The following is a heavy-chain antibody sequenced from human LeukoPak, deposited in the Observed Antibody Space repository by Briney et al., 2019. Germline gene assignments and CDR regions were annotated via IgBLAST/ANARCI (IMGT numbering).Heavy chain of an antibody. CDR2: IKQDGSEK. CDR1: GFTFSSYW. D-gene: IGHD6-6*01. V-gene: IGHV3-7*01. J-gene: IGHJ6*03. CDR3: ARDGKGQLGIYYYYMVV. Sequence: QPGGSLSLSCAASGFTFSSYWMSWVRQAPGKGLGWVPNIKQDGSEKYYVDSVKGRFTISRANAKNSLYLQMNSLRAEDTDVYCCARDGKGQLGIYYYYMVVWGKGTTVTVSS.